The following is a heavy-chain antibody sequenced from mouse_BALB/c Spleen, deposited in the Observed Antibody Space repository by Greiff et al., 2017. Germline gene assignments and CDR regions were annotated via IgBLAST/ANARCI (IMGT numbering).Heavy chain of an antibody. V-gene: IGHV5-6-5*01. CDR1: GFTFSSYA. D-gene: IGHD2-4*01. CDR2: ISSGGST. J-gene: IGHJ3*01. Sequence: EVKVVESGGGLVKPGGSLKLSCAASGFTFSSYAMSWVRQTPEKRLEWVASISSGGSTYYPDSVKGRFTISRDNARNILYLQMSSLRSEDTAMYYCARGDYDDWFAYWGQGTLVTVSA. CDR3: ARGDYDDWFAY.